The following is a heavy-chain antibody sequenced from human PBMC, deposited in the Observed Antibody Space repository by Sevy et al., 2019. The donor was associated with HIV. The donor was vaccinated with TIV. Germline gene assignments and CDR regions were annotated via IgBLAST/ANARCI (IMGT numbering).Heavy chain of an antibody. J-gene: IGHJ6*02. V-gene: IGHV3-74*01. CDR2: INSDGSST. Sequence: GGSLRLSCAASGLTFSSYWMHWVRQAPGKGLVWVSCINSDGSSTSYADSVKGRFTISRDNAKNTLYLQMNSLRAEDTAVYYCARDGPSTSNYDYYYYGMDVWGQGTTVTVSS. D-gene: IGHD4-4*01. CDR1: GLTFSSYW. CDR3: ARDGPSTSNYDYYYYGMDV.